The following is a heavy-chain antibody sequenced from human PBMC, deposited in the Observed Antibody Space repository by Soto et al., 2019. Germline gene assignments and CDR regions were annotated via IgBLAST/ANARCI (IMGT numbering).Heavy chain of an antibody. Sequence: QVQLVQSGAEVKEPGSSVKVSCKASGGGSLRDYRTTWLRRAPGQGLEWMGGIIPKLGSANYAQNFQGRVTVTAEESTNAVYMEPRSLRSDDTAVYGGARGDDVYNFGAVYWGKGTPVTVSS. V-gene: IGHV1-69*01. D-gene: IGHD1-1*01. CDR1: GGGSLRDYR. CDR3: ARGDDVYNFGAVY. CDR2: IIPKLGSA. J-gene: IGHJ4*02.